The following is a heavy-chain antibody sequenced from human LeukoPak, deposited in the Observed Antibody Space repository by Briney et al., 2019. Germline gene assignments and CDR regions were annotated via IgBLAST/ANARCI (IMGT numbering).Heavy chain of an antibody. CDR2: IRSKANSYAT. J-gene: IGHJ4*02. D-gene: IGHD5-18*01. Sequence: PGGSLRLSCAASGFTFSGSAMHWVRQASGKGLEWVGRIRSKANSYATAYAASVKGRFTISRDDSKNTAYLQMNSLKTEDTAVYYCAKRIQSAMATGYWGQGTLVTVSS. CDR3: AKRIQSAMATGY. V-gene: IGHV3-73*01. CDR1: GFTFSGSA.